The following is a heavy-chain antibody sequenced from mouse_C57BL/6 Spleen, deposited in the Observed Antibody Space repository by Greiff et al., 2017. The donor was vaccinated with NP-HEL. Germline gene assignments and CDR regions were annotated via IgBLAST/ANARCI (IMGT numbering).Heavy chain of an antibody. V-gene: IGHV1-69*01. J-gene: IGHJ3*01. D-gene: IGHD2-4*01. Sequence: VQLQQPGAELVMPGASVKLSCKASGYTFTSYWMHWVKQRPGQGLEWIGEIDPSDSYTNYNQKFKGKSTLTVDKSSSTAYMQLSSLTSEDSAVYYCARAAVYDYGVAWFAYWGQGTLVTVSA. CDR2: IDPSDSYT. CDR1: GYTFTSYW. CDR3: ARAAVYDYGVAWFAY.